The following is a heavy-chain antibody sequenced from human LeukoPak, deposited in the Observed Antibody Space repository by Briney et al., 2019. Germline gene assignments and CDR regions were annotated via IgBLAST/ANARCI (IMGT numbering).Heavy chain of an antibody. J-gene: IGHJ4*02. CDR1: GFTFSSYA. CDR3: AKAGEDIVVVPAASRVYYFDY. CDR2: ISGSGGST. D-gene: IGHD2-2*01. V-gene: IGHV3-23*01. Sequence: GGSLRLSCAASGFTFSSYAMSWVRQAPGKGLEWVSAISGSGGSTYYADSVKGRFTISRDNSKNTLYLQMNSLRAEDTAVYYCAKAGEDIVVVPAASRVYYFDYWGQGTLVTVSS.